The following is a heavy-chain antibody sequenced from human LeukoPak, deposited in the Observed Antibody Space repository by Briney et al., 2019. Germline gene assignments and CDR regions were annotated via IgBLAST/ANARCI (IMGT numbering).Heavy chain of an antibody. J-gene: IGHJ5*02. V-gene: IGHV7-4-1*02. D-gene: IGHD2-15*01. Sequence: ASVKVSCKASGYTFTGYYMHWVRQAPGQGLEWMGWINTNTGNPTYAQGFTGRFVFSLDTSVSTAYLQISSLKAEDTAVYYCARTKGYCSGGSCYVEGFDPWGQGTLVTVSS. CDR3: ARTKGYCSGGSCYVEGFDP. CDR2: INTNTGNP. CDR1: GYTFTGYY.